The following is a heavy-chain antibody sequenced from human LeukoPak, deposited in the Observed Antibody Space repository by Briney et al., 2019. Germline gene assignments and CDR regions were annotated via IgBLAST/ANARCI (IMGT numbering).Heavy chain of an antibody. CDR1: GYTCTSYG. J-gene: IGHJ5*02. Sequence: ASVKVSCKASGYTCTSYGISWVRQAPGQGLEWMGIINPSGGSTSYAQKFQGRVTMTRDASTSTVYMELSSLRSEDTAVYYCVRVESGFYLPLFDPWGQGTLVTVSS. V-gene: IGHV1-46*01. CDR3: VRVESGFYLPLFDP. CDR2: INPSGGST. D-gene: IGHD2/OR15-2a*01.